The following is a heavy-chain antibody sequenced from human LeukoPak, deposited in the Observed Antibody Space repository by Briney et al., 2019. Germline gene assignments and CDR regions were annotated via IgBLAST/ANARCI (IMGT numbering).Heavy chain of an antibody. D-gene: IGHD2-2*01. Sequence: PSETLSLTCTVSGYSISSGYYWGWIRQPPGKGLEWIGSIYHSGSTYYNLSLKSRVTISVDTSKNQFSLKLSSVTAADTAVYYCARFSSSTSTPFGPWGQGTLVTVSS. CDR2: IYHSGST. V-gene: IGHV4-38-2*02. CDR1: GYSISSGYY. J-gene: IGHJ5*02. CDR3: ARFSSSTSTPFGP.